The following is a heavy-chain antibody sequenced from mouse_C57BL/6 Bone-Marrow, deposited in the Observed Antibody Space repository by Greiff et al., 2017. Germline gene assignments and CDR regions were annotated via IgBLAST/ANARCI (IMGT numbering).Heavy chain of an antibody. CDR1: GFTFSSYT. V-gene: IGHV5-9*01. Sequence: EVMLVESGGGLVKPGGSLKLSCAASGFTFSSYTMSWVRQTPEKRLAWVATISGGGGNTYYPDSVKGRFTISRDNAKNTLYLQMSSLRSEDTALYYCARPYYSNYGFAYWGQGTLVTVSA. J-gene: IGHJ3*01. CDR3: ARPYYSNYGFAY. D-gene: IGHD2-5*01. CDR2: ISGGGGNT.